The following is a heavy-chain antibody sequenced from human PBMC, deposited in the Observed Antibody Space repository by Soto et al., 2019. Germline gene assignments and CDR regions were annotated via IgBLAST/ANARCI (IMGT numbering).Heavy chain of an antibody. Sequence: GGSLRLSCAASGFTFSDHYMSWIRQAPGKGLEWIGYSSNSGSFTRYADSVKGRFSISRDNAKNSLFLQINSLRGDDTAIYYCVRSGDNYNLIDYRGQGSSVTVSS. D-gene: IGHD1-1*01. CDR2: SSNSGSFT. CDR1: GFTFSDHY. CDR3: VRSGDNYNLIDY. J-gene: IGHJ4*02. V-gene: IGHV3-11*06.